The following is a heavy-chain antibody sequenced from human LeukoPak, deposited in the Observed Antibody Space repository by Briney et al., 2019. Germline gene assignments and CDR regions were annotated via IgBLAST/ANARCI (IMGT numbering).Heavy chain of an antibody. Sequence: GSLRLSCAASGFTFSDYYMSWIRQPPGKGLEWIGSIYYSGSTYYNPSLKSRVTISVDTSKNQFSLKLSSVTAADTAVYYCARDLGSYYGLANDWFDPWGQGTLVTVSS. D-gene: IGHD1-26*01. V-gene: IGHV4-38-2*02. CDR1: GFTFSDYY. J-gene: IGHJ5*02. CDR2: IYYSGST. CDR3: ARDLGSYYGLANDWFDP.